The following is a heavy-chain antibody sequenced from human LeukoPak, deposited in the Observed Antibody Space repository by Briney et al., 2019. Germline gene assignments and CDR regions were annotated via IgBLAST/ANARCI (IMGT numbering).Heavy chain of an antibody. V-gene: IGHV1-18*01. J-gene: IGHJ1*01. CDR3: ARDKAVTTELTQYFQH. CDR1: GYTFTSYG. D-gene: IGHD4-11*01. CDR2: ISAYNGYT. Sequence: ASVKVSCKASGYTFTSYGVSWVRQAPGQGLEWMGWISAYNGYTNYAQKFQFRDTMTTDTSTSTAYMELRSLTSDDTAVYYCARDKAVTTELTQYFQHWGQGTLVTVSS.